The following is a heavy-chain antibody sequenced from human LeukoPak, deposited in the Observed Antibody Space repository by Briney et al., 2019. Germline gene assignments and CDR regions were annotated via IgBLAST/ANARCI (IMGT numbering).Heavy chain of an antibody. CDR1: GDAITSDKYY. CDR3: ARQRGGYYGNHHFDY. D-gene: IGHD1-14*01. V-gene: IGHV4-39*01. J-gene: IGHJ4*02. CDR2: VYYNGNT. Sequence: SETLSLTCTVSGDAITSDKYYWGWIRQPPGKGLEWIGNVYYNGNTYYNPSLKSRVTISVDTSKRQFSLKLSSVTAADTAVYFCARQRGGYYGNHHFDYWGQGALVTVSS.